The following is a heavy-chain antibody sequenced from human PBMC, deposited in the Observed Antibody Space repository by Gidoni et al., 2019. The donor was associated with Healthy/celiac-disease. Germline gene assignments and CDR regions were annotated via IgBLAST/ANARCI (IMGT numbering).Heavy chain of an antibody. V-gene: IGHV1-69*01. CDR2: IIPIFGTE. CDR3: ATPNPGWNWFDP. D-gene: IGHD2-15*01. Sequence: HVQLVQSGAEVKKPWSSVKVSCKSSVGTFSSYAISLVRQAPGQGLEWMGGIIPIFGTENYAQKLQGRVKITADESTSTAYMELRSLRSEDTAVDYCATPNPGWNWFDPWGQGTLVTVSS. CDR1: VGTFSSYA. J-gene: IGHJ5*02.